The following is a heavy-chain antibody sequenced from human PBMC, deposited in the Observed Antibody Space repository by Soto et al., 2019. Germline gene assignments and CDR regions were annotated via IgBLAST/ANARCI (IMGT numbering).Heavy chain of an antibody. J-gene: IGHJ6*02. CDR3: ARSQGSSTSLEIYYYYYYGMDV. CDR2: IIPISGTA. CDR1: GCTFRSSA. D-gene: IGHD2-2*01. Sequence: QVQLVQSGAEVKKPGSSVKVSCKASGCTFRSSAISWVRQAPGQGLEWMGGIIPISGTANYAQKFQSRVTITADESTSTAYMELSSLRSEDTAVYYCARSQGSSTSLEIYYYYYYGMDVWGQGTTVTVSS. V-gene: IGHV1-69*01.